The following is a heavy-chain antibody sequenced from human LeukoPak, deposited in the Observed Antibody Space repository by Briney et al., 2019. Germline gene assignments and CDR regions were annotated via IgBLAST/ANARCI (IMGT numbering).Heavy chain of an antibody. CDR2: IIPILGIA. Sequence: SVKVSCKASGGTFSSYAISWVRQAPGQGLEWMGRIIPILGIANYAQKFQGRVTITADKSTSTAYMELSSLRSEDTAVYYCARKLLLKGAFDIWGQGTMVTVSS. V-gene: IGHV1-69*04. J-gene: IGHJ3*02. CDR3: ARKLLLKGAFDI. D-gene: IGHD2-15*01. CDR1: GGTFSSYA.